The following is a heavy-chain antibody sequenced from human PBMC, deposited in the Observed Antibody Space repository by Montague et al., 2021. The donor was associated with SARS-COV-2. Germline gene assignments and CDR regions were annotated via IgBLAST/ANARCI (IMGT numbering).Heavy chain of an antibody. CDR2: INHSGST. CDR3: ARGMRRPYYSYYGMDV. CDR1: GGSFSGYY. J-gene: IGHJ6*02. Sequence: SETLSLTCAVSGGSFSGYYWSWICQPPGKGLEWIGEINHSGSTNYNPSLKSRVTISVDTSKNQFSLKLSSVTAADTAVYYCARGMRRPYYSYYGMDVWGQGTMVTVSS. V-gene: IGHV4-34*01.